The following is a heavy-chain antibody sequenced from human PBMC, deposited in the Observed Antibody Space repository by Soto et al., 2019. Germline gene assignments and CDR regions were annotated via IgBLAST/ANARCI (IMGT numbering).Heavy chain of an antibody. CDR3: ARGNPFNFSGFDV. CDR1: GYTFSDFD. CDR2: MNAKSGDT. J-gene: IGHJ6*02. Sequence: ASVTVSCKASGYTFSDFDLNWLRPASGQGPEWMGWMNAKSGDTFFAQRLQGKLNMTWHTSLSTAYMEADSLTSDDTAIYYCARGNPFNFSGFDVWGQGTTVTVSS. D-gene: IGHD6-25*01. V-gene: IGHV1-8*01.